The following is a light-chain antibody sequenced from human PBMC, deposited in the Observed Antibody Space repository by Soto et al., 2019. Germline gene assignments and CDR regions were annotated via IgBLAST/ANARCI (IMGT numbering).Light chain of an antibody. CDR1: QNIASRS. CDR3: QQYGSAPGS. Sequence: EIVLTQSPGTLSLSPGLRATLSCRASQNIASRSVAWYQQHPGQAPRLLIYASSTRATGIPDRFSGSGSGTDFTLTISRLEPEDFAVYYCQQYGSAPGSFGQGTKVEIK. J-gene: IGKJ1*01. V-gene: IGKV3-20*01. CDR2: ASS.